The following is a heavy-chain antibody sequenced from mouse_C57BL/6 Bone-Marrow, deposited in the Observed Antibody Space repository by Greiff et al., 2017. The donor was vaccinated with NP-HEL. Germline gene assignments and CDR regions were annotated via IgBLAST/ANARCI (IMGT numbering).Heavy chain of an antibody. CDR2: IDPSDSET. V-gene: IGHV1-52*01. CDR1: GYTFTSYW. Sequence: QVQLQQPGAELVRPGSSVKLSCKASGYTFTSYWMHWVKQRPIQGLEWIGNIDPSDSETHYNQKFKDKATLTVNKSSSTAYMQLSSLTSEDSAVYYCARSYYYGSSYPYWYFDVWGTGTTVTVSS. D-gene: IGHD1-1*01. J-gene: IGHJ1*03. CDR3: ARSYYYGSSYPYWYFDV.